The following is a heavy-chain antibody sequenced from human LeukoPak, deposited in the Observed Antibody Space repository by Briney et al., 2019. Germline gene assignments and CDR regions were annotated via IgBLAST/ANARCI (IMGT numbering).Heavy chain of an antibody. CDR3: AKAMSGYCSSTSCYPNDY. CDR2: ISGSGGST. D-gene: IGHD2-2*01. Sequence: PGGSLRLSCAASGFTFSSYAMSWVRQAPGKWLEWVSAISGSGGSTYYADSVKGRSTISRDNSKNTLYLQMNSLRAEDTAVYYCAKAMSGYCSSTSCYPNDYWGQGTLVTVSS. CDR1: GFTFSSYA. J-gene: IGHJ4*02. V-gene: IGHV3-23*01.